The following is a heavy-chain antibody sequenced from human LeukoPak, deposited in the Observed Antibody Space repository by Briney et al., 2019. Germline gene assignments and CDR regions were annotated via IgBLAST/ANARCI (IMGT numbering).Heavy chain of an antibody. Sequence: SETLSLTCTVSGYSISSGYYWGWLRQPPGKGLEWIGSIYHSGSTYYNPSLKSRVTISVDTSKSQFSLKLSSVTAADTAVYYCASASQYYYDSSGYPHAQFDYWGQGTLVTVSS. CDR3: ASASQYYYDSSGYPHAQFDY. D-gene: IGHD3-22*01. CDR1: GYSISSGYY. V-gene: IGHV4-38-2*02. CDR2: IYHSGST. J-gene: IGHJ4*02.